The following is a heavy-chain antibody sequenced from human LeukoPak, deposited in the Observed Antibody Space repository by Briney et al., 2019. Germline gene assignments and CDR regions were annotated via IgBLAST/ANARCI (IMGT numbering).Heavy chain of an antibody. CDR1: GYTFTAYY. CDR2: INPNSGAT. Sequence: ASVKVSCKTSGYTFTAYYMHWVRQAPGQGLEWMGWINPNSGATDYAQKLQGRVTMTRDTSISTTYMELSSLRFDDTAVYYCARNSWYEYWGQGTLVTVSS. J-gene: IGHJ4*02. V-gene: IGHV1-2*02. D-gene: IGHD6-13*01. CDR3: ARNSWYEY.